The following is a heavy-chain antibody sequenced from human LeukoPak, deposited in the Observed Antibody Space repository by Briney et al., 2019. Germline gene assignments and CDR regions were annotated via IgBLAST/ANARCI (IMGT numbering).Heavy chain of an antibody. J-gene: IGHJ4*02. Sequence: GASVKVSCKASGGTFISYAISWVRQAPGQGLEWMGWINPNSGGTNYAQKFQGWVTMTRDTSISTAYMELSRLRSDDTAVYYCAREKYYYDSSGYYQTRMFDYWGQGTLVTVSS. V-gene: IGHV1-2*04. CDR2: INPNSGGT. D-gene: IGHD3-22*01. CDR1: GGTFISYA. CDR3: AREKYYYDSSGYYQTRMFDY.